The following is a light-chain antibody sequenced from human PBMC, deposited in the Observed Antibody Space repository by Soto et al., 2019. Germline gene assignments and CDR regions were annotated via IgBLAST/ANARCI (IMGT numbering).Light chain of an antibody. CDR3: QQLNSYPHT. CDR2: AAS. J-gene: IGKJ2*01. V-gene: IGKV1-9*01. CDR1: QGISSS. Sequence: DLQLTQSPSFLSASVGDRVTITCRASQGISSSLAWYQQKPGKAPKLLIYAASTLQSGVPSRFSGGGSGTEFTLTISSLQPEDFATYYCQQLNSYPHTFGQGTKLEIK.